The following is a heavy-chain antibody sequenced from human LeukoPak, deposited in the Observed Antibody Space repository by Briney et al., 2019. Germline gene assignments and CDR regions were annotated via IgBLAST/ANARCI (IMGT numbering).Heavy chain of an antibody. D-gene: IGHD5-12*01. CDR3: ARDGVATILFDY. Sequence: GGSLRLSCAASGFTFSSYSMNWVREAPGQGLEWVSSISSSSSYIYYADSVKGRFTISRDNAKNSLYLQMNSLRAEDTAGYYCARDGVATILFDYWGQGTLVTVSS. CDR1: GFTFSSYS. V-gene: IGHV3-21*01. J-gene: IGHJ4*02. CDR2: ISSSSSYI.